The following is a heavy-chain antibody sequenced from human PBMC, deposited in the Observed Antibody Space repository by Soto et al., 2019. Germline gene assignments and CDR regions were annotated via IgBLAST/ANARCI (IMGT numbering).Heavy chain of an antibody. CDR2: ISSSSSYI. D-gene: IGHD5-12*01. CDR3: ARGVEMATMGGFDY. V-gene: IGHV3-21*01. CDR1: GFTFSSYS. J-gene: IGHJ4*02. Sequence: EVQLVESGGGLVKPGGSLRLSCAASGFTFSSYSMNWVRQAPGKGLEWVSSISSSSSYIYYADSVKGRFTISRDNAKNSLYLQMNSLRAEDTAVYYCARGVEMATMGGFDYWGQGTLVTVSS.